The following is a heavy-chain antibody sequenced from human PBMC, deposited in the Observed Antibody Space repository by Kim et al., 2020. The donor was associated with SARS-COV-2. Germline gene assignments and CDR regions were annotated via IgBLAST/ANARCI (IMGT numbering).Heavy chain of an antibody. CDR1: GFTFSSYA. CDR3: ARGEGYCSSTSCYDFDY. V-gene: IGHV3-30*04. CDR2: ISYDGSNK. D-gene: IGHD2-2*01. Sequence: GGSLRLSCAASGFTFSSYAMHWVRQAPGKGLEWVAVISYDGSNKYYADSVKGRFTISRDNSKNTLYLQMNSLRAEDTAVYYCARGEGYCSSTSCYDFDYWGQGTLVTVSS. J-gene: IGHJ4*02.